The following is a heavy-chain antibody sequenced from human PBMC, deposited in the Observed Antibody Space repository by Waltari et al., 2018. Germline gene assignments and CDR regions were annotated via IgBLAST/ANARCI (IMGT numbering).Heavy chain of an antibody. CDR2: MYSGGST. CDR3: ARVKGSSPQTPLYY. D-gene: IGHD3-10*01. CDR1: GFTVRSNS. Sequence: EVQLVESGGGLIQPGGSLRLYCAASGFTVRSNSMSWVRQAPGKGLEWVSVMYSGGSTYYADSVKGRFTISRDNSKNTLYLQMNSLRAEDTAVYYCARVKGSSPQTPLYYWGQGTLVTVSS. J-gene: IGHJ4*02. V-gene: IGHV3-53*01.